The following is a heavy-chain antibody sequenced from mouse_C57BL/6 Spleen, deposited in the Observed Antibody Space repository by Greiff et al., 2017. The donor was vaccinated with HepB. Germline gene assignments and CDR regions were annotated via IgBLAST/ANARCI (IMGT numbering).Heavy chain of an antibody. CDR3: ARYYDYDGGAWFAY. J-gene: IGHJ3*01. Sequence: QVQLQQPGAELVKPGASVKLSCKASGYTFTSYWMHWVKQRPGQGLEWIGMIHPNSGSTNYNEKFKSKATLTVDKSSSTAYMQLSSLTSEDSAVYYCARYYDYDGGAWFAYWGQGTLVTVSA. D-gene: IGHD2-4*01. CDR1: GYTFTSYW. CDR2: IHPNSGST. V-gene: IGHV1-64*01.